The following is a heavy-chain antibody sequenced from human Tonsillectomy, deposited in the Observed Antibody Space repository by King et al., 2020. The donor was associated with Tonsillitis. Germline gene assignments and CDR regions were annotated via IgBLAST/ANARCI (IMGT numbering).Heavy chain of an antibody. V-gene: IGHV4-38-2*02. CDR3: AGGVADSSGYYFDAFDI. CDR1: GYFITSGYY. J-gene: IGHJ3*02. CDR2: IYHSGST. Sequence: VQLQESGPGLVKPSETLSLTCTVSGYFITSGYYWGWIRQPPGKGLEWIGSIYHSGSTYYNPSLKSRVTISVDTSKNQFSLKLTSVTAADTAVYYCAGGVADSSGYYFDAFDIWVQGTMVTVPS. D-gene: IGHD3-22*01.